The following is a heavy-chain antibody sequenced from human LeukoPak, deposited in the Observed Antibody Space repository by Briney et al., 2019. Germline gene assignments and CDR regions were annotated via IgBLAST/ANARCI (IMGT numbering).Heavy chain of an antibody. D-gene: IGHD1-26*01. CDR3: ARTGKGGSYSDY. CDR2: IYSGGST. Sequence: GGSLRLSCAASGFTVSSNYMSWVRQAPGKGLEWVSVIYSGGSTYYADSVKGRFTISRDNSKNTLFLQMNSLRAEDTAVYYCARTGKGGSYSDYWGQGALVTVSS. J-gene: IGHJ4*02. CDR1: GFTVSSNY. V-gene: IGHV3-53*01.